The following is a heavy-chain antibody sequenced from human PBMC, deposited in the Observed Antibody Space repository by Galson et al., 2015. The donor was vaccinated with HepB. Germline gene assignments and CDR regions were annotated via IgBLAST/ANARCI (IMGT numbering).Heavy chain of an antibody. CDR1: GDSVSSNNAA. CDR3: ARNVYYDTSGYYYKPGWIDP. V-gene: IGHV6-1*01. D-gene: IGHD3-22*01. Sequence: CAISGDSVSSNNAAWNWIRQSPSRGLEWLGRTYYRFKWYYDYAVSVKSRITNNPDISKNQFSLQLNSVTPEDTAVYYCARNVYYDTSGYYYKPGWIDPWGQGTLATVSS. CDR2: TYYRFKWYY. J-gene: IGHJ5*02.